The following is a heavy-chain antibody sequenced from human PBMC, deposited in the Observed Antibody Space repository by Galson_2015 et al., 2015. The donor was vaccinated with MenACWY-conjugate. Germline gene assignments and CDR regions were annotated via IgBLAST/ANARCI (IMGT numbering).Heavy chain of an antibody. J-gene: IGHJ4*02. V-gene: IGHV4-39*07. CDR2: ISYSGRT. Sequence: SETLSLTCTVSGDSITRIRHYWGWIRQPPGEGLEWIGTISYSGRTDYNPSLNSRVSISMDMSREQFSLKLTAVTAADTAVYYCVRSAGRDGREHHAWGQGALVPVSS. CDR3: VRSAGRDGREHHA. CDR1: GDSITRIRHY. D-gene: IGHD5-24*01.